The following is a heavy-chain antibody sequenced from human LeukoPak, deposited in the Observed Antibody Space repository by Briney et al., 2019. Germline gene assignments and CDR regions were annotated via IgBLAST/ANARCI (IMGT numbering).Heavy chain of an antibody. CDR3: ARQDYYGSGSYYNYFDY. V-gene: IGHV5-51*01. CDR2: IYPGDSDT. CDR1: GYSFSSYW. J-gene: IGHJ4*02. Sequence: GESLKISCKGSGYSFSSYWIGWVRQMPGKGLEWMGIIYPGDSDTRYSPSFQGQVTISADKSISTAYLQWSSLKASDTAMYYCARQDYYGSGSYYNYFDYWGQGTLVTVSS. D-gene: IGHD3-10*01.